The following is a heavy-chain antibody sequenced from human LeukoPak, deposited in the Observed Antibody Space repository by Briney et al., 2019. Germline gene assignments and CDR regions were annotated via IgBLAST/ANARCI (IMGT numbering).Heavy chain of an antibody. Sequence: GGSLRLSCAASGFTFSDYYMSWIRQAPGKGLEWVSYISSSGSTIYYADSVEGRFTISRDNAKNSLYLQMNSLRAEDTAVYYCARDHLSGDFDYWGQGTLVTVSS. CDR3: ARDHLSGDFDY. D-gene: IGHD6-19*01. CDR2: ISSSGSTI. V-gene: IGHV3-11*01. CDR1: GFTFSDYY. J-gene: IGHJ4*02.